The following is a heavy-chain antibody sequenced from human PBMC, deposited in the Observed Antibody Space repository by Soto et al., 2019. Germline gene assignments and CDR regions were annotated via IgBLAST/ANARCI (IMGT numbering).Heavy chain of an antibody. V-gene: IGHV1-69*06. CDR3: AREVGSSSSNYYFDY. J-gene: IGHJ4*02. D-gene: IGHD6-6*01. CDR2: IIPIFGTA. Sequence: QVQLGQSGAEVKKPGSSVKVSCKASGGTFSSYAISWVRQAPGQGLEWMGGIIPIFGTANYAQKFQGSVTITADKSTSTADLELSSLRSEDTAVYYCAREVGSSSSNYYFDYWGQGTLVTVSS. CDR1: GGTFSSYA.